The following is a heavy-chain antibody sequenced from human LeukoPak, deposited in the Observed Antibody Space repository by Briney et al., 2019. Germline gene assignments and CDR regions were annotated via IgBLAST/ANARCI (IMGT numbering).Heavy chain of an antibody. D-gene: IGHD3-22*01. CDR3: AKGYYYDSSGYYCDFDY. J-gene: IGHJ4*02. Sequence: GRSLRLSCAASGFTFSSYGMHWVRQAPGKGLEWVAVISYDGSNKYYADSVKGRFTISRDNSKNTLYLQMNSLRAEDTAVYYCAKGYYYDSSGYYCDFDYWGQGTLVTVSP. CDR2: ISYDGSNK. CDR1: GFTFSSYG. V-gene: IGHV3-30*18.